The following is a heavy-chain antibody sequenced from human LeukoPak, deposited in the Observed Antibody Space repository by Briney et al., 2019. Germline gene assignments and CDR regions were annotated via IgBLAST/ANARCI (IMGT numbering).Heavy chain of an antibody. V-gene: IGHV4-31*03. CDR3: ARDRDSSWAEDAFDI. Sequence: SEPLSLTCTVSGGSISSGGYYWSWIRQHPGKGLEWIGYIYYSGSTHYNPSLKSRVTISVDTSKNQFSLKLSSVTAADTAVYYCARDRDSSWAEDAFDIWGQGTMVTVSS. CDR2: IYYSGST. D-gene: IGHD6-13*01. J-gene: IGHJ3*02. CDR1: GGSISSGGYY.